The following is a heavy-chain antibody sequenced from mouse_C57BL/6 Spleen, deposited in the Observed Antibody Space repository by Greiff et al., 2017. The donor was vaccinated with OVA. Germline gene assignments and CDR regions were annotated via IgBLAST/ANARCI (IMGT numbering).Heavy chain of an antibody. Sequence: VQLQQPGAELVMPGASVKLSCKASGYTFTSYWMHWVKQRPGQGLEWIGEIDPSDSYTNYNQKFKGKSTLTVDKSSSTAYMQLSSLTSEDSAVYYCAREEGGYDYFDYWGQGTTLTVSS. V-gene: IGHV1-69*01. CDR1: GYTFTSYW. J-gene: IGHJ2*01. D-gene: IGHD2-2*01. CDR3: AREEGGYDYFDY. CDR2: IDPSDSYT.